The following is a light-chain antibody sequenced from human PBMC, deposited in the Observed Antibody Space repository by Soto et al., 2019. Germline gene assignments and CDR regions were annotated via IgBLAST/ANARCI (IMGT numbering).Light chain of an antibody. CDR1: QVLLHSNGYNY. V-gene: IGKV2-28*01. Sequence: DIVITHSPLSLSVTPGDPASISCRSSQVLLHSNGYNYLDSYLQRPGQSPQVLIYLGSNRASGVPDRFSGSGSGTDFTLKISRVEAEDVGVYYCMQPLQTPWTFGQGTKVDI. CDR3: MQPLQTPWT. J-gene: IGKJ1*01. CDR2: LGS.